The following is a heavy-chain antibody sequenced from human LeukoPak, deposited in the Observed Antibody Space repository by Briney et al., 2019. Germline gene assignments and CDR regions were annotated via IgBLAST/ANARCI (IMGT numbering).Heavy chain of an antibody. Sequence: GGSLRLSCAPSGFTLSSHYMSWVRQAPGKGLEWVSVIYSGGSTYYAESLKGRFTISRDNSKNTVYLQMNSLRAEDTAVYYCAISFARYYDTTFWGQGSLVTVSS. CDR2: IYSGGST. D-gene: IGHD3-22*01. V-gene: IGHV3-53*01. CDR1: GFTLSSHY. CDR3: AISFARYYDTTF. J-gene: IGHJ4*02.